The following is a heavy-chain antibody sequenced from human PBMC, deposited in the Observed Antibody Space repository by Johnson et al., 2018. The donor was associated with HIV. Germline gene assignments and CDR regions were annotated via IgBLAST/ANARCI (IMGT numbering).Heavy chain of an antibody. CDR2: ISWNSGSI. J-gene: IGHJ3*02. CDR3: VRDISGTLGDAFDI. Sequence: VQLVESGGGLVQPGRSLRLSCAASGFTFDDYAMHWVRQVPGKGLEWVSGISWNSGSIGYVDSVKGRFTISRDNSKNTLYLQMNSLRAEDTAVYYCVRDISGTLGDAFDIWVQVTMVTVSS. D-gene: IGHD1-7*01. V-gene: IGHV3-9*01. CDR1: GFTFDDYA.